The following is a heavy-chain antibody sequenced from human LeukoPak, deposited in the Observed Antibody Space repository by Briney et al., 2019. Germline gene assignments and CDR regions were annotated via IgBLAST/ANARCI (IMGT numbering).Heavy chain of an antibody. J-gene: IGHJ4*02. D-gene: IGHD3-3*01. CDR1: GYTLTELS. CDR3: ARGSPYYDFWSGSGFNTNRYFDY. Sequence: ASVKVSCKVSGYTLTELSMHWVRQAPGKGLEWMGGFDPEDGETIYAQKFQGRVTMTEDTSTDTAYMELSSLRSEDTAVYYCARGSPYYDFWSGSGFNTNRYFDYWGQGTLVTVSS. CDR2: FDPEDGET. V-gene: IGHV1-24*01.